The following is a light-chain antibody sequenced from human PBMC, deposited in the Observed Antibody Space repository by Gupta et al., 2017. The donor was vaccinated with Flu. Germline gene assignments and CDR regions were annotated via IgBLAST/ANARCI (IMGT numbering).Light chain of an antibody. Sequence: QSGLTQPASVSGLPGQSITIPCTGTGSDIGVYTSVSWYQQPPGKAPKLILSEVSNRPSGISHRFSGSKSGNTASLTISGLQAEDEADYYCFSYTTSNTYVFGTGTMVTAL. CDR3: FSYTTSNTYV. CDR2: EVS. CDR1: GSDIGVYTS. V-gene: IGLV2-14*01. J-gene: IGLJ1*01.